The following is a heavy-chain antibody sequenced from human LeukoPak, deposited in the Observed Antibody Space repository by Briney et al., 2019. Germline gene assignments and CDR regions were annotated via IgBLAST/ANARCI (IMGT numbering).Heavy chain of an antibody. Sequence: TGGSLRLSCAASGFTFCSYAMNWVRQAPGKGLEWVSAISGSSENTYYADSVKGRFTISRDNSKNTLYLQMNSLRAEDTAIYYCAKDRAGIDYWGQGTLVTVSS. CDR3: AKDRAGIDY. V-gene: IGHV3-23*01. CDR1: GFTFCSYA. J-gene: IGHJ4*02. CDR2: ISGSSENT. D-gene: IGHD1-1*01.